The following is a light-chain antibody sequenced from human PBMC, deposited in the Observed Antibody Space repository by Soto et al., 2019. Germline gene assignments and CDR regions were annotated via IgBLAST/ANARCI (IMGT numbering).Light chain of an antibody. CDR3: QQRSNWPIT. Sequence: EILLTQSPATLPVSPGERATLSWRASQSVGSNLAWFQQKPGQAPRLLIYGSSTRATGVPARFSGSGSGADFTLTISSLEPEDFAVYYCQQRSNWPITFGQGTRLEIK. J-gene: IGKJ5*01. CDR1: QSVGSN. V-gene: IGKV3-11*01. CDR2: GSS.